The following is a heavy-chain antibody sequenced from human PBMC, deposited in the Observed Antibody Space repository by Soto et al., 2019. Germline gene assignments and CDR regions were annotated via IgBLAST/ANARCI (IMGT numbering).Heavy chain of an antibody. V-gene: IGHV4-34*01. CDR3: ARGQTTVHYYYYYGMDV. J-gene: IGHJ6*02. D-gene: IGHD4-17*01. CDR2: INHSGST. CDR1: GGSFSGYY. Sequence: SETLSLTCAVYGGSFSGYYWSWIRQPPGKGLEWIGEINHSGSTNYNPSLKSRVTISVDTSKNQFSLKLSSVTAADTAVYYCARGQTTVHYYYYYGMDVWGQGTTVTV.